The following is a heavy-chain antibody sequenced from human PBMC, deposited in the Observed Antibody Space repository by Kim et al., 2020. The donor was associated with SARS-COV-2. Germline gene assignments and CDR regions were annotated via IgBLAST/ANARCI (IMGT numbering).Heavy chain of an antibody. CDR1: GFSFSTYA. CDR3: AKGSWYGDYYYYTMDI. CDR2: ISASGGNT. D-gene: IGHD3-10*01. Sequence: GGSLRLSCAASGFSFSTYAMTWVRQAPGKGLEWVSAISASGGNTYYADTVKGRLAISRDNSKNTLYLQMNSLRAEDTAVYYCAKGSWYGDYYYYTMDIWG. J-gene: IGHJ6*01. V-gene: IGHV3-23*01.